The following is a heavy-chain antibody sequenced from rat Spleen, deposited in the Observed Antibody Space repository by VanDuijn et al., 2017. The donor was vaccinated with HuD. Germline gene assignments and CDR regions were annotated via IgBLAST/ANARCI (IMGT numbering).Heavy chain of an antibody. CDR3: SPLPGYNLGH. CDR1: GFTFSNYW. J-gene: IGHJ2*01. V-gene: IGHV5-58*01. Sequence: EVQLVETGGGLVQPGRSLKLSCAASGFTFSNYWMYWIRQAPGKGLEWVSSIKTDGSRTYYRDSVKGRFTISRDNAKSTLYLQMNSLRSEDTATYYCSPLPGYNLGHWGQGVMVTASS. CDR2: IKTDGSRT. D-gene: IGHD1-4*01.